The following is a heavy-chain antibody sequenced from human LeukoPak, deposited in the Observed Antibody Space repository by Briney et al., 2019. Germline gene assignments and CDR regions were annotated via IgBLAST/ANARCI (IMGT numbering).Heavy chain of an antibody. CDR1: GGSISSGSYY. J-gene: IGHJ5*02. Sequence: SETLSLTCTVSGGSISSGSYYWSWIRQPAGKGLEWIGRIYTSGSTNYNPSLKSRVTISVDTSENQFSLKLSSVTAADTAVYYCARDRKWLSTMGIDPWGQGTLVTVSS. CDR3: ARDRKWLSTMGIDP. D-gene: IGHD3-22*01. V-gene: IGHV4-61*02. CDR2: IYTSGST.